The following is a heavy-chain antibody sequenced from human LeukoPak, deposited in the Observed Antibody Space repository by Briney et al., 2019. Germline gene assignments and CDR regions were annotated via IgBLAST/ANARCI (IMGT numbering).Heavy chain of an antibody. CDR2: IRYDGSNK. Sequence: GGSLRLSCAASGFTFSSYGMHWVRQAPGKGLDWVSFIRYDGSNKSYADSVKGRFTISRDNSKNTLYLQMNRLRAEDTAVYYCAKDSIAASLVDYWGQGTLVTVSS. D-gene: IGHD6-6*01. V-gene: IGHV3-30*02. CDR1: GFTFSSYG. CDR3: AKDSIAASLVDY. J-gene: IGHJ4*02.